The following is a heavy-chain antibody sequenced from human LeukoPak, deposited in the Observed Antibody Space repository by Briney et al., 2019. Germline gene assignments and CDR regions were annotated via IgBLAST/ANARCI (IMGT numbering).Heavy chain of an antibody. CDR1: GFTFSSYW. V-gene: IGHV3-7*03. CDR2: IKQDGSEK. Sequence: PGGSLRLSCAASGFTFSSYWMSWVRQAPGKGLEWVANIKQDGSEKYYVDSVKGRFTISRDNSKNTVYLQVNSLRAEDTAVYYCARFNEQQMYFQHWGQGTLVTVSS. D-gene: IGHD6-13*01. J-gene: IGHJ1*01. CDR3: ARFNEQQMYFQH.